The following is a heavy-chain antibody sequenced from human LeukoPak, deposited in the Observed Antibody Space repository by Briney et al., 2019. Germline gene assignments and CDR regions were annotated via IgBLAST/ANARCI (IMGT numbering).Heavy chain of an antibody. D-gene: IGHD3-10*01. V-gene: IGHV3-23*01. J-gene: IGHJ6*03. CDR3: ATGDPYYYGSGSYYIPYYMDV. CDR2: ISGSGGST. CDR1: GFTFSSYG. Sequence: GGSLRLSCAASGFTFSSYGMSWVRQAPGKGLEWVSAISGSGGSTYYADSVKGRFTISRDNSKNTLYLQMNSLRAEDTAVYYCATGDPYYYGSGSYYIPYYMDVWGKGTTVTISS.